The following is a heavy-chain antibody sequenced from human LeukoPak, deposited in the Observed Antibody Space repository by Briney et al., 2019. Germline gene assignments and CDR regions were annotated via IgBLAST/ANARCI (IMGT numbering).Heavy chain of an antibody. J-gene: IGHJ4*02. CDR3: ATDREAAGTIDY. CDR1: GYTFTGYY. V-gene: IGHV1-24*01. CDR2: FDPEDGET. D-gene: IGHD6-13*01. Sequence: GASVKVSCKASGYTFTGYYMHWVRQAPGKGLEWMGGFDPEDGETIYAQKFQGRVTMTEDTSTDTAYMELSSLRSEDTAVYYCATDREAAGTIDYWGQGTLVTVSS.